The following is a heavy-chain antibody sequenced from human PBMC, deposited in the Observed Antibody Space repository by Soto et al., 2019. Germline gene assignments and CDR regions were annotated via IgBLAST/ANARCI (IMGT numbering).Heavy chain of an antibody. D-gene: IGHD3-10*01. Sequence: ASVKVSCKASGGTFSSYAISWVRQAPGQGLEWMGGSIPIFGTANYAQKFQGRVTITADESTSTAYMELSSLRSEDTAVYYCARVGRFGELLLLDHYYYYGMDVWGQGTTVTVSS. CDR2: SIPIFGTA. CDR3: ARVGRFGELLLLDHYYYYGMDV. V-gene: IGHV1-69*13. J-gene: IGHJ6*02. CDR1: GGTFSSYA.